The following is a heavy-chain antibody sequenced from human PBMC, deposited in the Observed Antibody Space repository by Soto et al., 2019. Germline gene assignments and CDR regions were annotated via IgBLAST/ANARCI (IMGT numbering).Heavy chain of an antibody. D-gene: IGHD2-15*01. CDR1: GYTFTSYY. V-gene: IGHV1-46*03. CDR3: ARDGGYCSGGSCYWVGYYYYYMDV. J-gene: IGHJ6*03. CDR2: INPSGGST. Sequence: QVQLVQSGAEVKKPGASVKVSCKASGYTFTSYYMHWVRQAPGQGLEWMGIINPSGGSTSYAQKFQGRVTMTRDTSTSTVYRELSSLRSEDTAVYYCARDGGYCSGGSCYWVGYYYYYMDVWGKGTTVTVSS.